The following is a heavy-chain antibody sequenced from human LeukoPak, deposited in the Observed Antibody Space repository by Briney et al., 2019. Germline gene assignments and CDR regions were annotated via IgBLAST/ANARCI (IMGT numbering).Heavy chain of an antibody. J-gene: IGHJ6*03. CDR2: MKPNSGNT. Sequence: GASVKVSCKASGYTFSSYDINLVRQATGQGLEWMGLMKPNSGNTGYARKFQGRVSMTKNTSITTAYMELSSLRSEDTAVYYCARALSWTTDSYYYMDVWGKGTTVTVSS. D-gene: IGHD3/OR15-3a*01. CDR3: ARALSWTTDSYYYMDV. CDR1: GYTFSSYD. V-gene: IGHV1-8*01.